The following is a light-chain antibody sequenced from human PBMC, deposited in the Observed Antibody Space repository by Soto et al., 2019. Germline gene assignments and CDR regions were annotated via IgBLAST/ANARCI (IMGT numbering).Light chain of an antibody. CDR2: DAS. CDR3: QQYNSYSPWM. V-gene: IGKV1-5*01. J-gene: IGKJ1*01. Sequence: DIQMTQSPSTLSASVGDRVTITCRASQSISSWLAWYQQKPGKAPKLLIYDASSLESGVPSRFSGSGSGTEFTLTISSLQPNDFATYYCQQYNSYSPWMFGQWTKVEIK. CDR1: QSISSW.